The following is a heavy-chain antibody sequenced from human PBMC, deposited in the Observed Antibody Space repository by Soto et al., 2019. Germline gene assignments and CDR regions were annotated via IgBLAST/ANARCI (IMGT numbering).Heavy chain of an antibody. CDR1: GYTFTSYD. CDR3: ARGSPNLVFGTYYYYYYGMDV. D-gene: IGHD3-10*02. V-gene: IGHV1-8*01. Sequence: AASVKVSCKASGYTFTSYDINWVRQATGQGLEWMGWMNPNSGNTGYAQKFQGRVTMTRNTSISTAYMELSSLRSEDTAVYYCARGSPNLVFGTYYYYYYGMDVWGQGTTVTVSS. CDR2: MNPNSGNT. J-gene: IGHJ6*02.